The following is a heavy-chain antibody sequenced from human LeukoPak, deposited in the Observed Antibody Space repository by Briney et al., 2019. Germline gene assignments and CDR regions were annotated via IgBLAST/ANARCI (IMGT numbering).Heavy chain of an antibody. CDR2: ISSTGSYI. Sequence: GGSLRLSCAASGFTFSSYSMNWVRQAPGKGLEWVSYISSTGSYIHHADSVKGRLTISRDNAKNSLYLQMNSLRDEDTAVYYCAQQLAVEGNHYYYFGLDVWGQGTTVTVSS. V-gene: IGHV3-21*05. CDR3: AQQLAVEGNHYYYFGLDV. J-gene: IGHJ6*02. D-gene: IGHD6-13*01. CDR1: GFTFSSYS.